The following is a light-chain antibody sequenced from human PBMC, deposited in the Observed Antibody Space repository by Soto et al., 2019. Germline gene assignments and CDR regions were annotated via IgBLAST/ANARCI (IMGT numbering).Light chain of an antibody. CDR3: AAWDDSLRV. CDR1: SSNIGNNA. J-gene: IGLJ3*02. Sequence: QSVLTQPPSVSEAPRQRVTISCSGSSSNIGNNAVNWYQQLPGKAPKLLIYYDDLLPSGVSDRFSGSKSDTSASLAISGLQSEDEADYYCAAWDDSLRVFGGGTKLT. V-gene: IGLV1-36*01. CDR2: YDD.